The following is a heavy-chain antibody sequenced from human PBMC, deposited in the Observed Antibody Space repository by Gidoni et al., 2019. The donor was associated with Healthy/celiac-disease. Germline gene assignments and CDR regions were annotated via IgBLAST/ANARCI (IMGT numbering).Heavy chain of an antibody. V-gene: IGHV1-69*01. Sequence: QVQLVQSGAEVQRPGSSVKVSCKASGGTFSSYAISWVRHAPGHGLEWVGGIIPIFGTANYAQKCQGRVTITADESTSTAYMELSSLRSEDTAVYYCARVPLPAKPFGVVIRKVRFYYYYGMDVWGQGTTVTVSS. D-gene: IGHD3-3*01. CDR3: ARVPLPAKPFGVVIRKVRFYYYYGMDV. CDR2: IIPIFGTA. J-gene: IGHJ6*02. CDR1: GGTFSSYA.